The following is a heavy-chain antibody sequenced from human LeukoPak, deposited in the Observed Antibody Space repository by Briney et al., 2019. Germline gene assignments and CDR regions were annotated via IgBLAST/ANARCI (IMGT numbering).Heavy chain of an antibody. Sequence: PGGSLRLSCAASGFTFSSYWMSWVRQAPGKGLEWVANIKQDGSEKYYVDSVKGRFTISRDNAKNSLYLQMNSLRAEDTAVYYCARFQVGYGGNWGFDYWGQGTLVTVSS. J-gene: IGHJ4*02. CDR2: IKQDGSEK. CDR1: GFTFSSYW. V-gene: IGHV3-7*01. CDR3: ARFQVGYGGNWGFDY. D-gene: IGHD4-23*01.